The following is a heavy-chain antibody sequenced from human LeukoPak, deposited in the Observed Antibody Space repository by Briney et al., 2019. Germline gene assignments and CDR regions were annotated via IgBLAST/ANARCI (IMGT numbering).Heavy chain of an antibody. CDR2: ISADNGNT. J-gene: IGHJ4*02. CDR3: ARPIAIFGPRENSFDY. Sequence: ASVKVSCKASGYTFTSYGVSWVRQAPGQGLEWMGWISADNGNTNYAQKLQGRVTMTTDTSTSTAYMELRSLRSDDTAVYYCARPIAIFGPRENSFDYWGQGTLVTVSS. V-gene: IGHV1-18*01. D-gene: IGHD3-3*01. CDR1: GYTFTSYG.